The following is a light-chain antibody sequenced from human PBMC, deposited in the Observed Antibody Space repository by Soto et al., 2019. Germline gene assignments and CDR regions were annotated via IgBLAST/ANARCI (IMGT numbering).Light chain of an antibody. CDR1: QIIGTY. V-gene: IGKV1-39*01. CDR3: QQRFTTPVT. Sequence: IKMTESPSSLSASVGDRVTIICRASQIIGTYLNWYQQTSGKAPKILIYAASNLQSGVPSRVSGIGYGTDFTLTISSLQPEEFATDYCQQRFTTPVTFGQGTKVDI. CDR2: AAS. J-gene: IGKJ1*01.